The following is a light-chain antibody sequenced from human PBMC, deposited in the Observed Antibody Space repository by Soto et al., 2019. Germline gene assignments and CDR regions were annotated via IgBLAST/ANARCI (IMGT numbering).Light chain of an antibody. CDR1: QSVSSSY. Sequence: DIELTQSPGTLSLSPGERATLSCRASQSVSSSYLAWYQQKPGQAPRILIYGASSRATGIPDRFSGSGSGTDFTITISRLEPEDFAVYYCQQYGSSPSFGPGTKVDIK. CDR2: GAS. J-gene: IGKJ3*01. CDR3: QQYGSSPS. V-gene: IGKV3-20*01.